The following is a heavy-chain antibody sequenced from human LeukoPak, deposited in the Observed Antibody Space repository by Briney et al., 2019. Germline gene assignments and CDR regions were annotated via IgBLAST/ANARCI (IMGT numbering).Heavy chain of an antibody. V-gene: IGHV3-23*01. D-gene: IGHD3-9*01. J-gene: IGHJ3*02. CDR2: ISGSGGST. Sequence: GGSLRLSCAASGFTFSSYAMSWVRQAPGKGLEGVSAISGSGGSTYYADSVKGRFTISRDNSKNTLYLQMNSMRAEDKAVYYCANLVSYYDILTGYSDDAFDIWGQGTMVTVSS. CDR1: GFTFSSYA. CDR3: ANLVSYYDILTGYSDDAFDI.